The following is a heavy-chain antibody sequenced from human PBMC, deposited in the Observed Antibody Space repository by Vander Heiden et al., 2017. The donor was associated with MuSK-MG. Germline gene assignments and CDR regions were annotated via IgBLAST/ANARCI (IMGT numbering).Heavy chain of an antibody. Sequence: EVQLLESGGGLVQPGGSLRLSCAASGFTFSSYAMSWVRQAPGKGLEWVSAISGSGGSTYYADSVKGRFTISRDNSKNPLYLQMNSLRAEDTAVYYCAKDGGGWYSSGWYYFDYWGQGTLVTVSS. J-gene: IGHJ4*02. CDR3: AKDGGGWYSSGWYYFDY. CDR1: GFTFSSYA. V-gene: IGHV3-23*01. D-gene: IGHD6-19*01. CDR2: ISGSGGST.